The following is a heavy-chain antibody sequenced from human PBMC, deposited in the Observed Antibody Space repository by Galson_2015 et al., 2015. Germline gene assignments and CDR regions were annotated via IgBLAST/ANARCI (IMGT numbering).Heavy chain of an antibody. Sequence: QSGAEVKKPGESLQISCKGSGSSFTSYWIGWVRQMPGKGLEWMGIIYPGDSDTRYSPSFQGQVTISADKSISTAYLQWSSLKASDTAVYYCARLYCSSTSCFQTYYYYYYMDVWGKGTPVTVSS. CDR3: ARLYCSSTSCFQTYYYYYYMDV. D-gene: IGHD2-2*01. CDR2: IYPGDSDT. CDR1: GSSFTSYW. V-gene: IGHV5-51*01. J-gene: IGHJ6*03.